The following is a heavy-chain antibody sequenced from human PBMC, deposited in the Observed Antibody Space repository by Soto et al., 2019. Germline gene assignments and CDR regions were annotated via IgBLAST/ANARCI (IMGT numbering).Heavy chain of an antibody. V-gene: IGHV3-30-3*01. D-gene: IGHD6-13*01. J-gene: IGHJ4*02. CDR1: GFTFSTHA. CDR2: ISYDGTTK. CDR3: ARDRPYSSSWYPEY. Sequence: QVHLVESGGGVVRPGGSLRLSCAASGFTFSTHAMHWVRQAPGKGLEWVALISYDGTTKYYADSVKGRFTISRDNSKNTLYLQMNGLRGEDMAIYYCARDRPYSSSWYPEYWGQGTLVTVSS.